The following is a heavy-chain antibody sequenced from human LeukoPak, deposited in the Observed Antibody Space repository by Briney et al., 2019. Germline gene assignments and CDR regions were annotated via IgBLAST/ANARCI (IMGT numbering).Heavy chain of an antibody. Sequence: PGGSLRLSCAASGFTFSSYSMTWVRQAPGKGLEWVSSISSSSSYIYYADSVKGRFTISRDNAKNSLYLQMNSLRAEDTAVYYCARAAEYDFWSGYETTGIGIDYWGQGTLVTVSS. CDR1: GFTFSSYS. D-gene: IGHD3-3*01. CDR3: ARAAEYDFWSGYETTGIGIDY. J-gene: IGHJ4*02. V-gene: IGHV3-21*01. CDR2: ISSSSSYI.